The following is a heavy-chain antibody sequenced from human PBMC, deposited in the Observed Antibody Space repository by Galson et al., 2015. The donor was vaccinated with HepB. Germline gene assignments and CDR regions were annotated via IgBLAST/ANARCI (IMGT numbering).Heavy chain of an antibody. Sequence: SETLSLTCAVYGGSLSDDYWSWIRQPPGKGLEWMGEINDSGNTNDNPSLKSRVSMSVDTSKKQISLKLTSVTAADTAVYYCARVVAVAGAPPFDYWGQGTLVIVSS. CDR2: INDSGNT. V-gene: IGHV4-34*01. CDR3: ARVVAVAGAPPFDY. CDR1: GGSLSDDY. D-gene: IGHD6-19*01. J-gene: IGHJ4*02.